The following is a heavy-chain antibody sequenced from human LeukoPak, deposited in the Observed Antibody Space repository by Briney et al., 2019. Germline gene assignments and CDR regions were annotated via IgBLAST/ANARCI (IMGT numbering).Heavy chain of an antibody. CDR2: TYYSGST. J-gene: IGHJ6*03. CDR3: ARALRFLEWSTLYMDV. D-gene: IGHD3-3*01. V-gene: IGHV4-39*07. Sequence: PSETLSLTCTVSGGSISSYYWGWIRQPPGKGLEWIGSTYYSGSTYYNPSLKSRVTISVDTSKNQFSLKLSSVTAADTAVYYCARALRFLEWSTLYMDVWGKGTTVTVSS. CDR1: GGSISSYY.